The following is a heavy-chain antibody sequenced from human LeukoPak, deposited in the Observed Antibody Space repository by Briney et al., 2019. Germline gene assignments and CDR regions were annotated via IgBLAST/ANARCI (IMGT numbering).Heavy chain of an antibody. CDR2: LNPNSGGT. V-gene: IGHV1-2*04. CDR3: ARGSRVCTNGVCYRNYYYGMDV. Sequence: ASVKVSCKASGYTFTGYYMHWVRQAPGQGLEWKGWLNPNSGGTNYAQKFQGWVTMTRDTSISTAYMELSRLRSDDTAVYYCARGSRVCTNGVCYRNYYYGMDVWGQGTTVTVSS. D-gene: IGHD2-8*01. CDR1: GYTFTGYY. J-gene: IGHJ6*02.